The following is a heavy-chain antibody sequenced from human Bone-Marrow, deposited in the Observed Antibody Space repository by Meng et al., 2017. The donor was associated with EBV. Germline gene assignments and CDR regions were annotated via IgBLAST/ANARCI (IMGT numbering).Heavy chain of an antibody. CDR3: ASESGRGFTPDY. D-gene: IGHD3-10*01. CDR1: GGTFRSDA. Sequence: RLVRSGAEVKKPGPSVKASCKTSGGTFRSDAISWVRQAPGQGLEWMGGLIPMSDAPHYAQKFQGRVTITADESTSTHYMDLSGLRSEDTAVYYCASESGRGFTPDYWGQGTLVTVSS. V-gene: IGHV1-69*01. CDR2: LIPMSDAP. J-gene: IGHJ4*02.